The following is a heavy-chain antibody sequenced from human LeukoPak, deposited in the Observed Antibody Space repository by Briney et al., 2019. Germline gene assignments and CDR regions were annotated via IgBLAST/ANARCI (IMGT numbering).Heavy chain of an antibody. D-gene: IGHD5-18*01. CDR1: GFTFSSYA. Sequence: GRSLRLSCAASGFTFSSYAMHWVRQAPGKGLEWVAVISYDGSNKYYADSVKGRFTISRDNSKNTLYLQMNSLRAEDTAVYYCAGSYSYGGIHYWGQGTLVTVSS. V-gene: IGHV3-30*04. CDR3: AGSYSYGGIHY. J-gene: IGHJ4*02. CDR2: ISYDGSNK.